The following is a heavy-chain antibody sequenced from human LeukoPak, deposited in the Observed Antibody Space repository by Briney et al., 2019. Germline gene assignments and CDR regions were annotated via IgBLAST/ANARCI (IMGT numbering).Heavy chain of an antibody. CDR3: AREVVVVVAARDYFDY. D-gene: IGHD2-15*01. J-gene: IGHJ4*02. Sequence: SETLSLTCTVSGYSISSGYYWGWIRQPPGKGLEWIGSIYHSGSTYYNPSLKSRVTISVDTSKNQFSLKLSSVTAADTAVYYCAREVVVVVAARDYFDYWAREPWSPSPQ. CDR1: GYSISSGYY. CDR2: IYHSGST. V-gene: IGHV4-38-2*02.